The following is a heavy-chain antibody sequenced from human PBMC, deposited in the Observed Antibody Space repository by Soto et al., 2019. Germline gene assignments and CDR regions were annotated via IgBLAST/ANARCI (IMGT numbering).Heavy chain of an antibody. CDR3: AKEWVYDSSGWSFDY. J-gene: IGHJ4*02. CDR2: ISYDGSNK. V-gene: IGHV3-30*18. Sequence: GGSLRLSCSASGFTFSSYGMHWVRQAPGKGLEWVAVISYDGSNKYDADPVKGRFTISRDNSKNTLYLQMNSLRAEDTAVYYCAKEWVYDSSGWSFDYWGQGTLVTVSS. CDR1: GFTFSSYG. D-gene: IGHD3-22*01.